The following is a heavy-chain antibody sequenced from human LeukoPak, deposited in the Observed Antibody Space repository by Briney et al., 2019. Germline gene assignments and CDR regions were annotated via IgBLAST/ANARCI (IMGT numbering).Heavy chain of an antibody. J-gene: IGHJ4*02. V-gene: IGHV3-23*01. CDR1: GFTFSSYA. D-gene: IGHD5-18*01. CDR3: AKGLVGIQLWFRGYYFDY. CDR2: ISGSGGST. Sequence: GGSLRLSCAASGFTFSSYAMSWVRQAPGKGLEWVSAISGSGGSTYYADSVKGWFTISRDNSKNTLYLQMSSLRAEDTAVYYCAKGLVGIQLWFRGYYFDYWGQGTLVTVSS.